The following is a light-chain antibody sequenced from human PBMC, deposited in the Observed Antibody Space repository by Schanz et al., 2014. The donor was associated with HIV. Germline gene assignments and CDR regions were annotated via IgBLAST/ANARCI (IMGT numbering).Light chain of an antibody. Sequence: QSALTQPASVSGSPGQSLTISCTGTSSDVGGYNHVSWLQQHPGKAPKLIIYEVTKRPSGVSNRFSGSKFGNMASLTVSGLQAEDEADYYCSSYTSSSPLVVFGGGTKLTVL. CDR3: SSYTSSSPLVV. CDR2: EVT. V-gene: IGLV2-14*01. J-gene: IGLJ2*01. CDR1: SSDVGGYNH.